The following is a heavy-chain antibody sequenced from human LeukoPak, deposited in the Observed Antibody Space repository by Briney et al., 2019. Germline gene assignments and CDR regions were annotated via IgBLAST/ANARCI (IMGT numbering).Heavy chain of an antibody. Sequence: SVKVSCKASGGTFSSYAISWVRQAPGQGLEWMGGINPIFGTANYAQKFQGRVTIIADESTSTAYMELSSLRSEDTAVYYCARGRFGLLWFGELERWGQGTLVTVSS. CDR1: GGTFSSYA. CDR3: ARGRFGLLWFGELER. V-gene: IGHV1-69*13. D-gene: IGHD3-10*01. J-gene: IGHJ4*02. CDR2: INPIFGTA.